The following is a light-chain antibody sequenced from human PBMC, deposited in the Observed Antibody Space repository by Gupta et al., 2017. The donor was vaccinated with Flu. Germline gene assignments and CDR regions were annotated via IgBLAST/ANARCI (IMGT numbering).Light chain of an antibody. V-gene: IGKV1-39*01. J-gene: IGKJ1*01. CDR3: QQIYTTPQT. CDR2: GAS. Sequence: DIQITQSPSSLSASIGDRVTITCRTSQSTSVYLNWYQQKVGRAPKLLIYGASTLQSWVPSRFSGSGSGTEFTLAISSLQPEDFATYYCQQIYTTPQTFGQGTKVEI. CDR1: QSTSVY.